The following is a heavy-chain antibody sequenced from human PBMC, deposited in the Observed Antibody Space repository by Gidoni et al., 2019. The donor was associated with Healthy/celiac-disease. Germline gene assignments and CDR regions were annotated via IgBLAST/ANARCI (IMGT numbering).Heavy chain of an antibody. CDR3: ARDWGYYDFWSGFSNLDY. CDR2: ISSSSSYI. D-gene: IGHD3-3*01. V-gene: IGHV3-21*01. Sequence: EVQLVESGGGLVKPGGSLRLACAASGFTFSSYSMNWVRQAPGKGLEWVSSISSSSSYIYYADSVKGRFTISRDNAKNSLYLQMNSLRAEDTAVYYCARDWGYYDFWSGFSNLDYWGQGTLVTVSS. CDR1: GFTFSSYS. J-gene: IGHJ4*02.